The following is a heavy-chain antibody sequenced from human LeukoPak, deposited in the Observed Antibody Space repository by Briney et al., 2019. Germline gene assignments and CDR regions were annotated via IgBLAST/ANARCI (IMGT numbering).Heavy chain of an antibody. CDR1: GCTFTGYY. D-gene: IGHD2-2*02. CDR3: ARVTGYCSSTSCYTFDY. V-gene: IGHV1-2*02. J-gene: IGHJ4*02. Sequence: ASVKVSCKASGCTFTGYYMHWVRQAPGQGLEWMGWINPNSGGTNYAQKFQGRVTMTRDTSISTAYMELSRLRSDDTAVYYCARVTGYCSSTSCYTFDYWGQGTLVTVSS. CDR2: INPNSGGT.